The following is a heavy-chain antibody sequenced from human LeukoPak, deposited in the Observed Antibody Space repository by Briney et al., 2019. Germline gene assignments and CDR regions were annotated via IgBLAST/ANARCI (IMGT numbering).Heavy chain of an antibody. CDR3: ARGHGYNPTFDY. D-gene: IGHD5-24*01. Sequence: PSETLSLTCTVSGGSISSHYWSWIRQPPGKGLEWIGYIYYSGSTNYNPSLKSRVTISVDTSKNQFSLKLSSVTAADTAAYYCARGHGYNPTFDYWGQGTLVTVSS. J-gene: IGHJ4*02. CDR2: IYYSGST. V-gene: IGHV4-59*11. CDR1: GGSISSHY.